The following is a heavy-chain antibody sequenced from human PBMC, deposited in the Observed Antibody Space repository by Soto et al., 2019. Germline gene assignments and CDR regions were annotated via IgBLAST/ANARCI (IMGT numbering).Heavy chain of an antibody. CDR3: ARGDRTYYYDSSGYYNAEYFQH. CDR1: GGSISSYY. V-gene: IGHV4-59*01. J-gene: IGHJ1*01. CDR2: IYYSGST. D-gene: IGHD3-22*01. Sequence: NPSETLSLTCTVSGGSISSYYWSWIRQPPGKGLEWIGYIYYSGSTNYNPSLKSRVTISVDTSKNQFSLKLSSVTAADTAVYYCARGDRTYYYDSSGYYNAEYFQHWGQGTLVTVSS.